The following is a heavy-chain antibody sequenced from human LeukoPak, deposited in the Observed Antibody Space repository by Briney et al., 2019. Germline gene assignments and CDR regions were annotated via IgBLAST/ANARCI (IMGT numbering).Heavy chain of an antibody. CDR2: VNTNTGNP. D-gene: IGHD2-15*01. CDR3: ARGSTRYCSGGSCYVY. CDR1: GYTFTSYA. V-gene: IGHV7-4-1*02. Sequence: ASVKVSCKASGYTFTSYAMNWVRQAPGQGLEWMGWVNTNTGNPTYAQGFTGRFVFSLDTSVSTAYLQISSLKAEDTAVYYCARGSTRYCSGGSCYVYWGQGTLVTVSS. J-gene: IGHJ4*02.